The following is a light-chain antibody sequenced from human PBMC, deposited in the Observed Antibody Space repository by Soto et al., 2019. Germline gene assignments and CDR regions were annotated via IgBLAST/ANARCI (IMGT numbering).Light chain of an antibody. CDR3: HSYYNSPTT. J-gene: IGKJ4*01. CDR2: WAS. CDR1: QSVLYSSNNKNY. Sequence: DIVMTQSPDSLAVSLGERATINCKSSQSVLYSSNNKNYLSWYQQRPGQPPKLLIYWASTPESGVPDRSSGSGSGTDFSLTISSLKAEDVAVYYCHSYYNSPTTFGGGTKVDIK. V-gene: IGKV4-1*01.